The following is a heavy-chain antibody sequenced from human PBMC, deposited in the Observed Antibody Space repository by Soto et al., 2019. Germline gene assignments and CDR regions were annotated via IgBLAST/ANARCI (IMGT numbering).Heavy chain of an antibody. CDR1: GFTFNSYW. V-gene: IGHV3-74*01. CDR3: ARTGTWDY. J-gene: IGHJ4*02. D-gene: IGHD3-9*01. CDR2: INSDGSSR. Sequence: EVQLVESGGDLLEPGGSLRLSGAASGFTFNSYWMHWVREAPGKGLVWVTRINSDGSSRTYADSVKGRFTISRDNAKNTLYLQMNSLRAEDTAVYYCARTGTWDYWGQGTLVTVSS.